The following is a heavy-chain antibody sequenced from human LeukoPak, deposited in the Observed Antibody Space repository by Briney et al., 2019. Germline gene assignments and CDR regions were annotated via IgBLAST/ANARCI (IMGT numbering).Heavy chain of an antibody. Sequence: SVKVSCKASGYTFTSYGISWVRQAPGQGLEWMGGIMPILSTANYAQKFQGRVTITADKSTSTAYMELSSLRSEDTAVYYCASGRTDIVVVPATLRNYYFDYWGQGTLVTVSS. V-gene: IGHV1-69*06. CDR3: ASGRTDIVVVPATLRNYYFDY. D-gene: IGHD2-2*01. CDR2: IMPILSTA. CDR1: GYTFTSYG. J-gene: IGHJ4*02.